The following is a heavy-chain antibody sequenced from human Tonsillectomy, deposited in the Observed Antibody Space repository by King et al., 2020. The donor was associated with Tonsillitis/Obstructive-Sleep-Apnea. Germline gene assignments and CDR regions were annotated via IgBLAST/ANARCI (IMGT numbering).Heavy chain of an antibody. J-gene: IGHJ2*01. CDR3: ARXPXCGVDCYSAXYYXDL. Sequence: QLVQSGPEVKKPGASVTVSCRASGYTFTTYGVSWVRRAPGQGLEWMGWISAYNGNTNYAQKLQGRVTMTTDTSTSTAYLELRSLRSDDPAAYYCARXPXCGVDCYSAXYYXDLWXXGTLVTXXS. CDR1: GYTFTTYG. D-gene: IGHD2-21*02. V-gene: IGHV1-18*04. CDR2: ISAYNGNT.